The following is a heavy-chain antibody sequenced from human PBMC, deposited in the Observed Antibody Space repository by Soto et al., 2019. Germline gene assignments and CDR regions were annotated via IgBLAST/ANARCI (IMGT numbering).Heavy chain of an antibody. CDR2: IYYSGST. CDR1: GGSLSSYL. D-gene: IGHD3-22*01. Sequence: SETLSLTCTVSGGSLSSYLWSWIRQPPGKGLEWIGYIYYSGSTNYNPSLKSRVTISVDTSKNQFSLKLSSVTAADTAVYYCARHLLLYYYDSSGYYLRDAFDIWGQGTMVT. CDR3: ARHLLLYYYDSSGYYLRDAFDI. J-gene: IGHJ3*02. V-gene: IGHV4-59*08.